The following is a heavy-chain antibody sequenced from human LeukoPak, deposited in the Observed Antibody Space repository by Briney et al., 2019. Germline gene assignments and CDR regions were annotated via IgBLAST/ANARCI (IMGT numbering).Heavy chain of an antibody. CDR2: IYYSGST. Sequence: SETLSLTCTVSGGSISSYYWSWLRQPPGKGLEWIGYIYYSGSTNYNPSLKSRVTISVDTSKNQFSLKLSSVTAADTAVYYCARVLNRHYYDSSGNAFDIWGQGTMVTVSS. D-gene: IGHD3-22*01. V-gene: IGHV4-59*01. CDR1: GGSISSYY. CDR3: ARVLNRHYYDSSGNAFDI. J-gene: IGHJ3*02.